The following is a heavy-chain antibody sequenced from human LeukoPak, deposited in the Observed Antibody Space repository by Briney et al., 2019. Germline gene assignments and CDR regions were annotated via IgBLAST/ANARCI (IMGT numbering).Heavy chain of an antibody. CDR3: ATRIVVVPAAANLRLYYFDY. CDR1: EYTLTELS. J-gene: IGHJ4*02. D-gene: IGHD2-2*01. V-gene: IGHV1-24*01. Sequence: ASVKVSCKVSEYTLTELSMHWVRQAPGKGLEWMGGFDPEDGETIYAQKFQGRVTMTEDTSTDTAYMELSSLRSEDTAVYYCATRIVVVPAAANLRLYYFDYWGQGTLVTVSS. CDR2: FDPEDGET.